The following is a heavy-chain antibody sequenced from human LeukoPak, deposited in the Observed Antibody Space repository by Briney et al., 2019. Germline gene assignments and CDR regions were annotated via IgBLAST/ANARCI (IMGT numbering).Heavy chain of an antibody. CDR2: ISYDGTHK. CDR1: GFTFSSYW. V-gene: IGHV3-30-3*01. Sequence: SGGSLKLSCAASGFTFSSYWMHWVRQAPGKGLEWVAAISYDGTHKYYADSVKGRFTISRDNSQSMVYLQTSSLKVEDTAVFYCTRALDYWGQGILVTVSS. CDR3: TRALDY. J-gene: IGHJ4*02.